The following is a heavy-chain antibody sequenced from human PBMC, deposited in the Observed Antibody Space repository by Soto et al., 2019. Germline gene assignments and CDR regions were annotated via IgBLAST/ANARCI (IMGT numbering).Heavy chain of an antibody. CDR3: ARGDIVVVVAATRVNYYYYGMDV. V-gene: IGHV4-34*01. D-gene: IGHD2-15*01. Sequence: QVQLQQWGAGLLKPSETLSLTCDVYGGSFSGYYWSRIRQPPGKGLEWIGEINHSGSTNYNPSLKSRVTISVDTSKNQFSLKLSSVTAADTAVYYCARGDIVVVVAATRVNYYYYGMDVWGQGTTVTVSS. CDR1: GGSFSGYY. CDR2: INHSGST. J-gene: IGHJ6*02.